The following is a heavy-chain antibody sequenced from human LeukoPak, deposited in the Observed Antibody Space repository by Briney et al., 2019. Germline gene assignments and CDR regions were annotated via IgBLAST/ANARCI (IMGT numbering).Heavy chain of an antibody. CDR2: INPSGGTT. CDR1: GYTFTTYY. Sequence: ASVNVSCKASGYTFTTYYMHWVRQAPGQGLEWKGMINPSGGTTTYAQTFQGRVTITRDMSTSTVYMELSSLRSEDTAVYYCARDFMIVVDTRANWFDPWGQGTLVTVS. V-gene: IGHV1-46*01. D-gene: IGHD3-22*01. CDR3: ARDFMIVVDTRANWFDP. J-gene: IGHJ5*02.